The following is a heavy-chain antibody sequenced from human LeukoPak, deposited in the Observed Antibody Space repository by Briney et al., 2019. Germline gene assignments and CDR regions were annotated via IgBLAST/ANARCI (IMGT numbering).Heavy chain of an antibody. CDR3: ARVRRTIAVAGIDP. D-gene: IGHD6-19*01. CDR1: GGSFSGYY. V-gene: IGHV4-34*01. J-gene: IGHJ5*02. CDR2: LNHSGST. Sequence: PSETLSLTCAVYGGSFSGYYWSWIRQPPGKGLQWIGELNHSGSTNYNPSLKSRVTISVDTSKNQLSLKLSSVTAADTAVYYCARVRRTIAVAGIDPWGQGTLVTVSS.